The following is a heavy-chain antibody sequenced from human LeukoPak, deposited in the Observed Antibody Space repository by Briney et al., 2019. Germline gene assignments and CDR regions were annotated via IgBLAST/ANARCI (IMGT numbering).Heavy chain of an antibody. CDR1: GGSISSGSYY. D-gene: IGHD3-10*01. V-gene: IGHV4-61*02. CDR2: IYTSGST. J-gene: IGHJ5*02. CDR3: ARGFRDENWFDP. Sequence: SQTLSLTCTVSGGSISSGSYYWSLIRQPAGKGLEWIGRIYTSGSTNYNPSLKSRVTISVDTSKNQFSLKLSSVTAADTAVYYCARGFRDENWFDPWGQGTLVTVSS.